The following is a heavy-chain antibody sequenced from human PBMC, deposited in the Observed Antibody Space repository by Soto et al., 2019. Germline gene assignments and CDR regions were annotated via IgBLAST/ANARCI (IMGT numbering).Heavy chain of an antibody. Sequence: SETLSLTCTVSGGSISSSSYYWGWIRQPPGKGLEWIGSIYYSGSTYYNPSLKSRVTISVDTSKNQFSLKLSSVTAADTAVYYCMLGSGWKDFDYWGQGTLVTASS. J-gene: IGHJ4*02. V-gene: IGHV4-39*01. CDR2: IYYSGST. CDR1: GGSISSSSYY. CDR3: MLGSGWKDFDY. D-gene: IGHD3-22*01.